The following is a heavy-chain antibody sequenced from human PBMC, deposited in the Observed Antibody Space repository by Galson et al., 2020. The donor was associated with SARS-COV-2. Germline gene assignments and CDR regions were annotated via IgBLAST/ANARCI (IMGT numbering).Heavy chain of an antibody. V-gene: IGHV3-53*01. Sequence: GGSLRLSCAASAPTASSHYMSCVRQPPGNWLEWVSVIFTGGSPSYADAVKGRFTISRDNSKNTLYLQMNSLRAEDTAVYYGARDLVAYGMDVWGQGTTVTVSS. CDR3: ARDLVAYGMDV. J-gene: IGHJ6*02. CDR2: IFTGGSP. D-gene: IGHD2-8*02. CDR1: APTASSHY.